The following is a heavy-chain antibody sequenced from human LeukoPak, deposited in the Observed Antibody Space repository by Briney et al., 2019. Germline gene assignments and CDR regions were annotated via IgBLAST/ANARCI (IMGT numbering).Heavy chain of an antibody. V-gene: IGHV3-49*03. CDR1: GFTFGDYA. J-gene: IGHJ4*02. D-gene: IGHD6-19*01. Sequence: PGGSLRLSCTASGFTFGDYAMSWFRQAPGKGLEWVGSIRSKAYGGTTEYAASVKGRFTISRDDSKSIAYLQMNSLKTEDTAVYYCTREVAVAGELFDYWGQGTLVTVSS. CDR3: TREVAVAGELFDY. CDR2: IRSKAYGGTT.